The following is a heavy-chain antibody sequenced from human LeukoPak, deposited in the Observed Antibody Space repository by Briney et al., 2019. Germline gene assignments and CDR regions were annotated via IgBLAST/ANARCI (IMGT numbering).Heavy chain of an antibody. D-gene: IGHD3-3*01. CDR3: ARDRARSAYDFWSGYYYSGGPYYFDY. J-gene: IGHJ4*02. Sequence: GGSLRLSCAASGFTFSSYSMNWVRQAPGKGLEWVSSISSSSSYIYYADSVKGRFTISRDNAKNSLYLQMNSLRAEDTAVYYCARDRARSAYDFWSGYYYSGGPYYFDYWGQGTLVTVSS. CDR1: GFTFSSYS. V-gene: IGHV3-21*01. CDR2: ISSSSSYI.